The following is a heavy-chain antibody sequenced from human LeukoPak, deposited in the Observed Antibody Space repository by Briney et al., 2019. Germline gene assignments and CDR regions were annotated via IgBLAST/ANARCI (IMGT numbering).Heavy chain of an antibody. D-gene: IGHD1/OR15-1a*01. CDR1: GGTFSSYA. J-gene: IGHJ6*03. Sequence: SVKVSCKASGGTFSSYAISWVRQAPGQGLEWMGGIIPIFGTASYAQKFQGRVTITTDESTSTAYMELSSLRSEDTAVYYCARVGHEHLYYYYMDVWGKGTTVTVSS. CDR2: IIPIFGTA. V-gene: IGHV1-69*05. CDR3: ARVGHEHLYYYYMDV.